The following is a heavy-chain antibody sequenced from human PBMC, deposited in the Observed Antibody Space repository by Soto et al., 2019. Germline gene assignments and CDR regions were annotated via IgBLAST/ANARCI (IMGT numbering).Heavy chain of an antibody. V-gene: IGHV2-5*01. CDR1: GFSLSTSGVG. CDR2: IYWNYDM. J-gene: IGHJ4*02. CDR3: AHLAVVCTIGCCDS. Sequence: SGPTLVNPTQTLTLTCTFSGFSLSTSGVGVGWIRQPPGKALEWLALIYWNYDMHYSPSLKGRLLITKDTSKNQWVLTMTNMDPVETDTSYCAHLAVVCTIGCCDSWRQGTRVT. D-gene: IGHD2-8*01.